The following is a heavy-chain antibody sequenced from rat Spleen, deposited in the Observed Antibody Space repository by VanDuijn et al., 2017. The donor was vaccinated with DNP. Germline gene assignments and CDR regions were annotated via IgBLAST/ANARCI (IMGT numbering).Heavy chain of an antibody. CDR1: RFTFNNYW. Sequence: EVQLVESGGGLVQPGRSLKLSCVASRFTFNNYWMTWIRQVPGKGLEWIASITTSGDSTYSPDSVKGRFTISRDDAKNTLSLQMNSLRSEDTATYYCARVGDYHDGGDGDVLDAWGQGTSVTVSS. CDR2: ITTSGDST. CDR3: ARVGDYHDGGDGDVLDA. V-gene: IGHV5-31*01. D-gene: IGHD1-12*02. J-gene: IGHJ4*01.